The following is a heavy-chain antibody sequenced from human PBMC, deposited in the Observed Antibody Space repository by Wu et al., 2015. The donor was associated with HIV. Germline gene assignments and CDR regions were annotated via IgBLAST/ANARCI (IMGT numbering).Heavy chain of an antibody. V-gene: IGHV1/OR15-1*02. CDR1: GYSFIDNY. CDR2: INPNSGGS. D-gene: IGHD5-24*01. Sequence: QVQLMQSGAEVKKPGASVKVSCKTSGYSFIDNYIHWVRQAPGQGLEWMGWINPNSGGSKSPQKFQGRVTMTRDTSTSTVYTKLSGLRSEDTATYYCARDGGRGYNYASLDYWGQGTVVTVSS. CDR3: ARDGGRGYNYASLDY. J-gene: IGHJ4*02.